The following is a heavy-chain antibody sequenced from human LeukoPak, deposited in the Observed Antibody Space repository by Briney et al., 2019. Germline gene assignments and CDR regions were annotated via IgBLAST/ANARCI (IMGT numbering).Heavy chain of an antibody. D-gene: IGHD3-10*01. J-gene: IGHJ6*02. CDR3: ARDLVVRGGYYYYGMDV. V-gene: IGHV1-69*04. Sequence: ASVTVSCKASGGTFSSYAISWVRQAPGQGLEWMGRIIPILGIANYAQKFQGRVTITADKSTSTAYMELSSLRSEDTAVYYCARDLVVRGGYYYYGMDVWGQGTTVTVSS. CDR1: GGTFSSYA. CDR2: IIPILGIA.